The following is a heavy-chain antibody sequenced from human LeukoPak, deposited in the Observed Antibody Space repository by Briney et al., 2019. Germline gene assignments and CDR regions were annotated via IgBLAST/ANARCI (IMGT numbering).Heavy chain of an antibody. Sequence: EASVKVSCKASGGTFSSYAISWVRQAPGQGLEWMGGIIPILGTANYAQKFQGRVTITADESTSTVYMELSSLRSEDTAVYYCARGYCYNSNCYGNFDFWGQGTLVTVSS. V-gene: IGHV1-69*13. CDR1: GGTFSSYA. D-gene: IGHD2-2*01. CDR2: IIPILGTA. J-gene: IGHJ4*02. CDR3: ARGYCYNSNCYGNFDF.